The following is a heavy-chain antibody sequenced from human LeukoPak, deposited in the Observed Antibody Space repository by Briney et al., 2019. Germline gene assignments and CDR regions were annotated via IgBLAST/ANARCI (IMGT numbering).Heavy chain of an antibody. CDR3: AGGWLRRLGDSAYYYYGMDV. CDR2: IIPIFGTA. D-gene: IGHD5-12*01. J-gene: IGHJ6*02. Sequence: ASVKVSCKASGGTFSSYAISWVRQAPGQGPEWMGGIIPIFGTANYAQKFQGRVTITADESTSTAYMELSSLRSEDTAVYYCAGGWLRRLGDSAYYYYGMDVWGQGTTVTVSS. V-gene: IGHV1-69*13. CDR1: GGTFSSYA.